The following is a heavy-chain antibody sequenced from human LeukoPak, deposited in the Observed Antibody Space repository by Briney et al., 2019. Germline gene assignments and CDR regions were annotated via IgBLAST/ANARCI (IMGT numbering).Heavy chain of an antibody. CDR3: ARDLVGATGYFDY. J-gene: IGHJ4*02. Sequence: GASVKVSCKASGYTFTGYYMHWVRQAPGQGLEWMGRINPNSGGTNYAQKFQGRVTMTRDTSISTAYMELSRLRSDDTAVYYCARDLVGATGYFDYWAREPWSPSPQ. D-gene: IGHD1-26*01. V-gene: IGHV1-2*06. CDR1: GYTFTGYY. CDR2: INPNSGGT.